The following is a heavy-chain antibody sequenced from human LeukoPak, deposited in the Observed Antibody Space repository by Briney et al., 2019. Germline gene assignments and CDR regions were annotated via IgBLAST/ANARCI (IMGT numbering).Heavy chain of an antibody. Sequence: PGESLRLSCAASGFTFSDYSVNWVRQAPGKGLEWVAFIRYDGSNKYYADSVKGRFTISRDNSKNTLYLQMNSLRAEDTAVYYCAKARTGVYGMDVWGQGTTVTVSS. D-gene: IGHD3-10*01. CDR3: AKARTGVYGMDV. J-gene: IGHJ6*02. CDR1: GFTFSDYS. CDR2: IRYDGSNK. V-gene: IGHV3-30*02.